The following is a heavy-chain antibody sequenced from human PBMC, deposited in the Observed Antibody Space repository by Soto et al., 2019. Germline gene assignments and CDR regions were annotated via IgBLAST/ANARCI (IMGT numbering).Heavy chain of an antibody. CDR1: GFTFSSYS. J-gene: IGHJ4*02. CDR2: ISSSSYI. Sequence: GGSLRLSCAASGFTFSSYSMNWVRQAPGKGLEWVSSISSSSYIYYADSVKGRFTISRDNAKNSLYLQMNSLRAEDTAVYYCAREPPSIAALNFDYWGQGTLVTVSS. D-gene: IGHD6-6*01. CDR3: AREPPSIAALNFDY. V-gene: IGHV3-21*01.